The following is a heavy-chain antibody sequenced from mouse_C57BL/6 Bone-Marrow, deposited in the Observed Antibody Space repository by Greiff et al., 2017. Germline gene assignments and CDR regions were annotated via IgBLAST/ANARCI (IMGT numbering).Heavy chain of an antibody. D-gene: IGHD1-1*02. J-gene: IGHJ4*01. V-gene: IGHV1-59*01. CDR3: ARGWGDSLDY. Sequence: QVQLQHPGAELVRPGPSVKLSCKASGYTFTSYWMTWVKQRPGQGLEWIGVIDPADGYTTYNQKFKGKATLTVYTSSSPAYMQLSSLTSEYSAGNSGARGWGDSLDYWGQGTSVTVS. CDR2: IDPADGYT. CDR1: GYTFTSYW.